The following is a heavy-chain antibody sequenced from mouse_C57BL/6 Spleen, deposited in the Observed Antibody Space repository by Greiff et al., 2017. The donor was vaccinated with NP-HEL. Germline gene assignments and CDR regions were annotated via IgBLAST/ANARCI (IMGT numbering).Heavy chain of an antibody. Sequence: EVMLVESGGGLVQPGGSLSLSCAASGFTFTDYYMSWVRQPPGKALEWLGFIRNKANGYTTEYSASVKGRFTISRDNSQSILYLQLNALRAEDSATYYCATYYSNYPYAMDYWGQGTSVTVSS. CDR1: GFTFTDYY. CDR2: IRNKANGYTT. D-gene: IGHD2-5*01. V-gene: IGHV7-3*01. CDR3: ATYYSNYPYAMDY. J-gene: IGHJ4*01.